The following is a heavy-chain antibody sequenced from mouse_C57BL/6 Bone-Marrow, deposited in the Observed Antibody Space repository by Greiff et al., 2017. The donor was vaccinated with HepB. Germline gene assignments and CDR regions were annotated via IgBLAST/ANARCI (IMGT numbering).Heavy chain of an antibody. CDR2: IDPSDSYT. J-gene: IGHJ2*01. V-gene: IGHV1-69*01. Sequence: QVQLQQPGAELVMPGASVKLSCKASGYTFTSYWMHWVKQRPGQGLEWIGEIDPSDSYTNYNQKFKGKSTLTVDNSSSTAYMQLSSLTSEDSAVYYCARDGYGGRYFDYGGRGTTLTVSA. D-gene: IGHD2-2*01. CDR1: GYTFTSYW. CDR3: ARDGYGGRYFDY.